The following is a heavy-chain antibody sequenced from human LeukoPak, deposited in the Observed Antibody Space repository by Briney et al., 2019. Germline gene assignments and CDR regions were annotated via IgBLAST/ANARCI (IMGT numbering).Heavy chain of an antibody. CDR3: ARAQENRGIRGVIDY. V-gene: IGHV3-21*01. CDR2: ISSSSSYI. J-gene: IGHJ4*02. Sequence: GGSLRLSCAASEFTFSNYAMNWVRQAPGKGLEWVSSISSSSSYIFYTDSVKGRFTISRDNAKNSLYLQMNSLRAEDTAVYYCARAQENRGIRGVIDYWGQGTLVTVSS. CDR1: EFTFSNYA. D-gene: IGHD3-10*01.